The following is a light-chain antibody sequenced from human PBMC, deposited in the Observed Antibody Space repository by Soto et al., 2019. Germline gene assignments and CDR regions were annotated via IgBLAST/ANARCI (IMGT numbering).Light chain of an antibody. CDR1: QSVSRY. V-gene: IGKV3-11*01. J-gene: IGKJ4*01. CDR3: LQRRNWPPLT. CDR2: DAS. Sequence: IVMTQSPATLSVSPGERAPLSCRASQSVSRYLAWYQQKPGQAPRLLIYDASSRATGIPARFSGSGSGTDFTLTINSLEPEDFAVYYCLQRRNWPPLTFGGGTKVDIK.